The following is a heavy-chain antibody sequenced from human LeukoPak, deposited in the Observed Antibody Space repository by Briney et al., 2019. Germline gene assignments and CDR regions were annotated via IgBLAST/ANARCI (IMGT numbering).Heavy chain of an antibody. CDR3: AREKDSSGWYEDHGMDV. J-gene: IGHJ6*02. D-gene: IGHD6-19*01. Sequence: GASVKVSCKASGYTFTSYYMHWVRQAPGQGLEWMGWINPNSGGTNYAQKFQGWVTMTRDTSISTAYMELSRLRSDDTAVYYCAREKDSSGWYEDHGMDVWGQGTTVTVSS. CDR2: INPNSGGT. V-gene: IGHV1-2*04. CDR1: GYTFTSYY.